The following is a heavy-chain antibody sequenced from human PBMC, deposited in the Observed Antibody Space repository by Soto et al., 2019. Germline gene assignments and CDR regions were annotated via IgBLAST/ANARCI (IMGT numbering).Heavy chain of an antibody. CDR2: IYYSGST. Sequence: PAETLSLTCAVSGASISSDAYYWSWIRQHPGKGLEWIGYIYYSGSTYYNPSLKSRVTISVDTSKNQFSLKLSSVTAADTAVYYCARDSSGYWPAFDIWGKGTMVTVSS. D-gene: IGHD3-22*01. CDR1: GASISSDAYY. V-gene: IGHV4-31*11. J-gene: IGHJ3*02. CDR3: ARDSSGYWPAFDI.